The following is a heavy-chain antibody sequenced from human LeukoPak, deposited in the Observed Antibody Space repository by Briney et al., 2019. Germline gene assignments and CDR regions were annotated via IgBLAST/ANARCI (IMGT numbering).Heavy chain of an antibody. CDR2: ISYDGSNK. CDR1: GXTFSNYA. CDR3: AKDGGYCSSTWGLCDYGMDV. D-gene: IGHD2-2*01. Sequence: GRSLRLSCAASGXTFSNYAMHWVRQAPGKGQEWVAVISYDGSNKYNADSVKGRFTISRDNSKNTLYLQMNSLRAEDTAVYYCAKDGGYCSSTWGLCDYGMDVWGQGTTVTVSS. J-gene: IGHJ6*02. V-gene: IGHV3-30*18.